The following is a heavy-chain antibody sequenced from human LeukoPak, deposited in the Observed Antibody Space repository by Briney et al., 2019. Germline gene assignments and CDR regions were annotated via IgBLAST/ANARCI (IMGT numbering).Heavy chain of an antibody. D-gene: IGHD1-26*01. Sequence: PGRSLRLSCAASGFTFSYYPMHWVRQAPGKGLEWVAVTSHDGTNKYYADSVRGRFTISRDNSKNTLYLQMDSLRADDTAVYYCARGASILPIDYWGQGTLVTVSS. J-gene: IGHJ4*02. V-gene: IGHV3-30*04. CDR2: TSHDGTNK. CDR3: ARGASILPIDY. CDR1: GFTFSYYP.